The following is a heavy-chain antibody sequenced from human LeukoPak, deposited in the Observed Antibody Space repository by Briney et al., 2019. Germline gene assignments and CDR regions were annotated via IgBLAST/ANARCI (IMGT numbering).Heavy chain of an antibody. CDR2: ISSSGSTI. CDR3: AELGITMIGGV. Sequence: PGGSLRLSCAASGFTFSDFNMSWIRQAPGKGREWVSYISSSGSTIYYADSVKGRFTISRDNAKNSLYLQMNILRAEDTAVYYCAELGITMIGGVWGKGTTVTISS. V-gene: IGHV3-11*04. D-gene: IGHD3-10*02. J-gene: IGHJ6*04. CDR1: GFTFSDFN.